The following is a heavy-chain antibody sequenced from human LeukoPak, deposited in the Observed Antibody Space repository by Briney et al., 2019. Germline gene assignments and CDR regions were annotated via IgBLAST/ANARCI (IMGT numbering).Heavy chain of an antibody. CDR1: GGSISSGGYY. Sequence: SETLSLTCTVSGGSISSGGYYWSWIRQPPGKGLEWIGEINHSGSTNYNPSLKSRVTISVDTSKNQFSLKLSSVTAADTAVYYCARAYSTIGYNWFDPWGQGTLVTVSS. D-gene: IGHD5/OR15-5a*01. J-gene: IGHJ5*02. CDR2: INHSGST. CDR3: ARAYSTIGYNWFDP. V-gene: IGHV4-39*07.